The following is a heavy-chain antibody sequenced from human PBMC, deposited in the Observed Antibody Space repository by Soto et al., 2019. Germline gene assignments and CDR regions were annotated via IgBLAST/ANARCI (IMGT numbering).Heavy chain of an antibody. D-gene: IGHD2-2*01. CDR3: ARDSPDCTSASCPLDY. CDR2: IHRGGVT. Sequence: EVQLVESGGGLVKPGGSLRLSCAASGFTFSSYSMNWVRQAPGKGLEWVSVIHRGGVTYYADSVKGRFTISRDNSKNTVYLQMNSLRAEDTALYYCARDSPDCTSASCPLDYWGQGTLVTVSS. V-gene: IGHV3-66*01. J-gene: IGHJ4*02. CDR1: GFTFSSYS.